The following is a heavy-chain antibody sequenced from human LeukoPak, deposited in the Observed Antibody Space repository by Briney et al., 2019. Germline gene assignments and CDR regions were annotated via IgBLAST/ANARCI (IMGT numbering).Heavy chain of an antibody. CDR2: MNPNSGNT. J-gene: IGHJ6*03. Sequence: ASVKVSCKGSGYTFTSYDINWVRQAAGQGLEWMGWMNPNSGNTGYAQKFQGRVTMTRNTSISTAYMELSSLRSEDTAVYYCARTGDELIRNYYYYMDVWGKGTTVTVSS. V-gene: IGHV1-8*01. D-gene: IGHD6-6*01. CDR1: GYTFTSYD. CDR3: ARTGDELIRNYYYYMDV.